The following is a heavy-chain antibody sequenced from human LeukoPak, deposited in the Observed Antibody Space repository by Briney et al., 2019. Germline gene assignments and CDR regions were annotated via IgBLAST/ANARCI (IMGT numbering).Heavy chain of an antibody. V-gene: IGHV3-66*01. D-gene: IGHD3-10*01. CDR2: IYSGGST. Sequence: GGSLRLSCAASGFTVSSNYMSWVRQAPGKGLEWVSVIYSGGSTYYADSVKGRFTISRDNSKNTLYLQMNSRRAEDTAVYYCARDRVLWLYGDYGMDVWGQGTTVTVSS. CDR1: GFTVSSNY. J-gene: IGHJ6*02. CDR3: ARDRVLWLYGDYGMDV.